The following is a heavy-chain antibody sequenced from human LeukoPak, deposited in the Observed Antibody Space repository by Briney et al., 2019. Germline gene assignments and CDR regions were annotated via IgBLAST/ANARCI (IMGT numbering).Heavy chain of an antibody. D-gene: IGHD3-10*01. J-gene: IGHJ2*01. CDR2: IIPIFGTA. V-gene: IGHV1-69*13. Sequence: GASVKVSCKPSGAPFSRYAINWTRQAPGQGLEWMGGIIPIFGTANYAQKFQGRVTITADESTSTAYMELRSLRSEDTCVYYCAIASGFYYCSDLWGRGTLVTVSS. CDR3: AIASGFYYCSDL. CDR1: GAPFSRYA.